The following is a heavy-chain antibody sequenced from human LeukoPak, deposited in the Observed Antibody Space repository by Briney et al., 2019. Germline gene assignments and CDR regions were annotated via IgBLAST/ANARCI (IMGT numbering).Heavy chain of an antibody. D-gene: IGHD1-26*01. CDR1: GFTFSSYG. CDR3: ARDAGDSGSYYVVPDY. Sequence: GRSLRLSCAASGFTFSSYGMHWVRQAPGKGLEWVAVIWYDGSNKYYADSVKGRFTISRDNSKNALYLQMNSLRAEDTAVYYCARDAGDSGSYYVVPDYWGQGTLVTVSS. CDR2: IWYDGSNK. V-gene: IGHV3-33*01. J-gene: IGHJ4*02.